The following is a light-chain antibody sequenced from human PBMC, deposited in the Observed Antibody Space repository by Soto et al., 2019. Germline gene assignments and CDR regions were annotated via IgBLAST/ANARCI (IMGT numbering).Light chain of an antibody. CDR2: GAS. CDR3: QQYHNWPLT. CDR1: QSVSSN. V-gene: IGKV3-15*01. Sequence: EIVMTQSPATLSVSPGERATLSCRASQSVSSNLAWYQQKPGQAPRLLIYGASTRATGIPARFSGSVSGTEFTLNISSLQSEDFAVYYCQQYHNWPLTFGGGTKVDIK. J-gene: IGKJ4*01.